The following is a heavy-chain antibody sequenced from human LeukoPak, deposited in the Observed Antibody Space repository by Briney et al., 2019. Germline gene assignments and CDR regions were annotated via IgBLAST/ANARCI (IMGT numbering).Heavy chain of an antibody. CDR3: ARPNQWSWDAFDI. CDR1: GFTFSSYG. Sequence: GGSLRLSCAASGFTFSSYGMSWVRQAPGKGLEWVSAISGSGGSTYYADSVKGRFTISRDNAKNSLYLQMNSLRAEDTAVYYCARPNQWSWDAFDIWGQGTLVTVSS. CDR2: ISGSGGST. D-gene: IGHD2-21*01. J-gene: IGHJ4*02. V-gene: IGHV3-23*01.